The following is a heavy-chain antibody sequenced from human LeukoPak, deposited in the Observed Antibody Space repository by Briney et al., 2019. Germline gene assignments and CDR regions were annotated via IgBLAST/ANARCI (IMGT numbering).Heavy chain of an antibody. J-gene: IGHJ3*02. Sequence: VASVKVSCTASGYTFTSYDINWVRQATGQGLEWMGWMNPNSGNTGYAQKFQGRVTMTRNTSISTAYMELSSLRSEDTAVYYCARSARWQKRYAFDIWGQGTMVTVSS. CDR1: GYTFTSYD. CDR3: ARSARWQKRYAFDI. CDR2: MNPNSGNT. D-gene: IGHD6-6*01. V-gene: IGHV1-8*01.